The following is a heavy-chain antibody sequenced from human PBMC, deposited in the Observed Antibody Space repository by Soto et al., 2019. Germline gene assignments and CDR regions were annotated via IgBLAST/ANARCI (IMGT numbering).Heavy chain of an antibody. CDR1: GFTFSSYW. D-gene: IGHD3-22*01. CDR3: ARGDYYDSSGPFSDAFDI. V-gene: IGHV3-7*04. J-gene: IGHJ3*02. Sequence: GGYLRLSCAASGFTFSSYWMSWVRQAPGKGLEWVANIKQDGSQKWYVDSVKGRFTISRDNAKNSLYLQMNSLRAEDTAVYYCARGDYYDSSGPFSDAFDIWGQGTMVTVSS. CDR2: IKQDGSQK.